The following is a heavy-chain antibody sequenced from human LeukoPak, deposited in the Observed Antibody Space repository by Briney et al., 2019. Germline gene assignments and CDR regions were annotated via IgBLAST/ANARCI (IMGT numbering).Heavy chain of an antibody. V-gene: IGHV3-7*01. CDR2: IKQDGSEK. J-gene: IGHJ4*02. CDR1: GFTFSNYW. Sequence: GGSLRLSCATSGFTFSNYWMTWVRQAPGRWPEWVANIKQDGSEKFYVDSVKGRFTISRDNAKNSLYLQMNSLRAEDTAVYYCARDGASFDCWGQGTLVTVSS. CDR3: ARDGASFDC.